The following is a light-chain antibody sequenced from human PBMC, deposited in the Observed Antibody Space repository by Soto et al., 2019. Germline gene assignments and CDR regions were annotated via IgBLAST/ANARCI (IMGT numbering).Light chain of an antibody. CDR3: CSYTRSGTLI. Sequence: ERTRLASGYGSPGQPIPTTKIGTSSYIGDYNYVSWYQQHPGEVLKVILYDVSNRPSGVSYRFSGTKSGHTASLTLSGLLAGDEADYYCCSYTRSGTLIFGTGTKVTVL. V-gene: IGLV2-14*01. CDR2: DVS. CDR1: SSYIGDYNY. J-gene: IGLJ1*01.